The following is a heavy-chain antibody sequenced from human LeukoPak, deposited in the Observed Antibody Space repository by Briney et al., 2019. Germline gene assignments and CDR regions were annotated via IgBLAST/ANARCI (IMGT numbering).Heavy chain of an antibody. CDR1: GFTCSSYW. Sequence: PGGSLRLSCAASGFTCSSYWMTWVRQAPGKGLEWVSYISSSGSTIYYADSVKGRFTISRDNAKNSLYLQMNSLRAEDTAVYYCAELGITMIGGVWGKGTTVTISS. V-gene: IGHV3-48*03. CDR3: AELGITMIGGV. CDR2: ISSSGSTI. J-gene: IGHJ6*04. D-gene: IGHD3-10*02.